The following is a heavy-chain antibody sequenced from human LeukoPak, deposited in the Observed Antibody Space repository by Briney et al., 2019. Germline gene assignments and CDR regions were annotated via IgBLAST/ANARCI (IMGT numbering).Heavy chain of an antibody. Sequence: PGGSLRLSCTASGFTLGSHDMHWVRQIPGQGLEWVAAVSSGFHAFFADSVQGRFTVSREDARNSLCLQMNSLRAGDTAVYYCVREARGYHYTYFDYWGQGTLVTVSS. J-gene: IGHJ4*02. CDR1: GFTLGSHD. CDR2: VSSGFHA. CDR3: VREARGYHYTYFDY. V-gene: IGHV3-13*01. D-gene: IGHD5-18*01.